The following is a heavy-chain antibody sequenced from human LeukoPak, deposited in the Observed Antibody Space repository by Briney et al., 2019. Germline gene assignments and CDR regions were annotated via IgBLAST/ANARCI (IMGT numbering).Heavy chain of an antibody. V-gene: IGHV4-34*01. CDR1: GGSFSGYY. CDR3: ARGDYSNYRFRPRVGCFDY. D-gene: IGHD4-11*01. Sequence: SETLSLTCAVYGGSFSGYYWSWIRQPPGKGLEWIGETNHSGSTNYNPSLKSRVTISVDTSKNQFSLKLSSVTAADTAVYYCARGDYSNYRFRPRVGCFDYWGQGTLVTVSS. CDR2: TNHSGST. J-gene: IGHJ4*02.